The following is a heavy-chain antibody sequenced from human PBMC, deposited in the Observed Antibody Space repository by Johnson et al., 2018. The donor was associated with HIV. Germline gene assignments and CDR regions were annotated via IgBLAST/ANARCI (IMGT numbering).Heavy chain of an antibody. D-gene: IGHD6-19*01. Sequence: VQLVESGGGLLQPGGSLRLSCAASGFTVSSNYMSWVRQATGKGLEWVSAIGTAGDTYYPGSVKGRFTISTDNAKNSLYLQMNSLRPEDTAVYYCVRGGQWGATDAFDVWGQGTMVTVSS. V-gene: IGHV3-13*01. CDR2: IGTAGDT. J-gene: IGHJ3*01. CDR3: VRGGQWGATDAFDV. CDR1: GFTVSSNY.